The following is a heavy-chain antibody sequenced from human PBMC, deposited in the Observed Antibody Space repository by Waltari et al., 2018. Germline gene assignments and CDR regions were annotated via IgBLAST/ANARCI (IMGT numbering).Heavy chain of an antibody. V-gene: IGHV4-59*01. Sequence: QVQLQESGPGLVKPSEPLSLTCTVSGGPISSYSWSWIRQPPGKGLEWIWYIYYSGSTNYNPSLKSRVTISVDTSKNQFSLKLSSVTAADTAVYYCARDSALYYFDYWGQGTLVTVSS. CDR3: ARDSALYYFDY. CDR2: IYYSGST. J-gene: IGHJ4*02. CDR1: GGPISSYS.